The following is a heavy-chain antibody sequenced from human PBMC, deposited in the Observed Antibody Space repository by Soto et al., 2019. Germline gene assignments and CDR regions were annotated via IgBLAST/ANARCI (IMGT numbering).Heavy chain of an antibody. D-gene: IGHD3-16*01. CDR1: GFTFSGYV. J-gene: IGHJ4*02. CDR3: ARDHGGQNRNFTFDN. Sequence: PGGSLRLSCATSGFTFSGYVIHWVRQAPGKGLEWVAAILYHGSDRFYADSVKGRFTISRDNSKNTLYLQMNRLRAEDTAVYYCARDHGGQNRNFTFDNWGQGTLVTVSS. CDR2: ILYHGSDR. V-gene: IGHV3-33*01.